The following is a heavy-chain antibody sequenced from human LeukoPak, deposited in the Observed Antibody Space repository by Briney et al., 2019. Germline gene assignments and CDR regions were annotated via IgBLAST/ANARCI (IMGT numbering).Heavy chain of an antibody. J-gene: IGHJ5*02. CDR1: GGSISSSSYY. CDR3: AREGRVEQWLVRRDNWFDP. V-gene: IGHV4-39*07. D-gene: IGHD6-19*01. Sequence: PSETLSLTCTVSGGSISSSSYYWGRIRQPPGKGLEWIGSIYYSGSTYYNPSLKSRVTISVDTSKNQFSLKLSSVTAADTAVYYCAREGRVEQWLVRRDNWFDPWGQGTLVTVSS. CDR2: IYYSGST.